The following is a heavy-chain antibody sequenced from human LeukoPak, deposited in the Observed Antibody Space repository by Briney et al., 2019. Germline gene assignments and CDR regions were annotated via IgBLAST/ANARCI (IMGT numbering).Heavy chain of an antibody. D-gene: IGHD1-26*01. CDR2: ISAYNGNT. CDR3: ARAGIVGATNYYYMDV. V-gene: IGHV1-18*04. J-gene: IGHJ6*03. Sequence: ASVKVSCKASGYTFTGYYMHWVRQAPGQGLEWMGWISAYNGNTNYAQKLQGRVTMTTDTSTSTAYMELRSLRSDDTAVYYCARAGIVGATNYYYMDVWGKGTTVTVSS. CDR1: GYTFTGYY.